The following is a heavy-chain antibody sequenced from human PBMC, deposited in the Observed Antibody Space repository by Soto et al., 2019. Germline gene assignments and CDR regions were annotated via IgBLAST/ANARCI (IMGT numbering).Heavy chain of an antibody. Sequence: SVKVSCKASGYTLTCYYVHWVRQAPGQGLEWMGWINPNSGDTYLAQRFQGRVTMNRDTSIGTAYMELRGLTSDDTAVYYCARDRCRGASCYRTYAFDLWGQGTMVTVSS. CDR3: ARDRCRGASCYRTYAFDL. V-gene: IGHV1-2*02. D-gene: IGHD2-15*01. CDR2: INPNSGDT. J-gene: IGHJ3*01. CDR1: GYTLTCYY.